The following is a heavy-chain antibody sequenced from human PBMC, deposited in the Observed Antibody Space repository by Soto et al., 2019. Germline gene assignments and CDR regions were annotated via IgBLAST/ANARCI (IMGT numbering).Heavy chain of an antibody. V-gene: IGHV3-9*01. CDR3: VRGYCSSTTCPAAMFYFDY. CDR2: VTWNSGFT. J-gene: IGHJ4*02. Sequence: EVQLVESGGGLVQPGRSLRLSCAASGFTFDDYTMHWVRQAPGKGLEWVSGVTWNSGFTAYADSVKRRFTISRDNAKNSLYLQMISLRPEDTALYSCVRGYCSSTTCPAAMFYFDYWGQGALVTVSS. D-gene: IGHD2-2*01. CDR1: GFTFDDYT.